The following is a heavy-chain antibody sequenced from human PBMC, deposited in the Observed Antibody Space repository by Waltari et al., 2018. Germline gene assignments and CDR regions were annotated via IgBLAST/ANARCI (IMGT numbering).Heavy chain of an antibody. J-gene: IGHJ6*02. CDR2: SSYSGNT. V-gene: IGHV4-34*02. D-gene: IGHD2-15*01. CDR1: GGSFNGYY. Sequence: QVQLQQWGAGLLRPSETLSLSGAVYGGSFNGYYWGWIRQPPGKGLEWIGESSYSGNTNHNRSLRSRVNMLVDTSKSQFSLQLTSVTAADTAVYYCVRLEDCSGPGGNCYSGDSFAMDVWGQGTTVTVSS. CDR3: VRLEDCSGPGGNCYSGDSFAMDV.